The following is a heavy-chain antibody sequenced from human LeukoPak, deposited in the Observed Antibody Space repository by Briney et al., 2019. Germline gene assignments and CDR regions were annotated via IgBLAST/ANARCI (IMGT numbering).Heavy chain of an antibody. CDR3: ARDFIVGATNYYYGMDV. CDR1: GFTFSSYG. D-gene: IGHD1-26*01. V-gene: IGHV3-33*01. CDR2: IWYDGSNK. Sequence: GGSLRLSCAASGFTFSSYGMHWVRQAPGKGLEWAAVIWYDGSNKYYADSVKGRFTISRDNSKNTLYLQMNSLRAEDTAVYYCARDFIVGATNYYYGMDVWGQGTTVTVSS. J-gene: IGHJ6*02.